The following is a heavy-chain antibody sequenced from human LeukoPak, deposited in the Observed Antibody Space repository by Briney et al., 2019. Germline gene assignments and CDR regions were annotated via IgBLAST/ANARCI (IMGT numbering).Heavy chain of an antibody. CDR2: TYFSWSI. CDR3: ARLHADTSLTPYYYYIYV. CDR1: GGSISGHH. Sequence: SETLSLTCTVSGGSISGHHWSWLRQPPGKGLEWNGYTYFSWSINYNPTHKSRATISVATSMNQYSLKLSSVSAAVTAVYYCARLHADTSLTPYYYYIYVWGKGTTVTVSS. J-gene: IGHJ6*03. D-gene: IGHD5-18*01. V-gene: IGHV4-59*08.